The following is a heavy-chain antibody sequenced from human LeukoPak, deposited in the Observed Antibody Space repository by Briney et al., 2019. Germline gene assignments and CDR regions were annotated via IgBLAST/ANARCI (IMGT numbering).Heavy chain of an antibody. CDR3: ARVSIFGVVIIPNYYFDY. CDR2: ISAYNGNT. Sequence: ASVKVSCKASGYTFTSYGISWVRQAPGQGLEWMGWISAYNGNTNYAQKLQGRVTMTTGTSTSTAYMELRSLRSDDTAVYYCARVSIFGVVIIPNYYFDYWGQGTLVTVSS. CDR1: GYTFTSYG. J-gene: IGHJ4*02. V-gene: IGHV1-18*01. D-gene: IGHD3-3*01.